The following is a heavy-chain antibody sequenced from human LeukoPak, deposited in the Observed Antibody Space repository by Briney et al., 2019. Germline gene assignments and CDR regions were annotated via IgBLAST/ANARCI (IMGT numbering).Heavy chain of an antibody. V-gene: IGHV3-33*08. CDR3: ARDGTVGIQLPYDY. CDR2: IWYDGTNK. CDR1: GFTFSSYW. D-gene: IGHD5-18*01. J-gene: IGHJ4*02. Sequence: GGSLRLSCAASGFTFSSYWMSWVRQAPGKGLEWVALIWYDGTNKYYADSVKGRFTISRDNSKNTLYLQMNSLRAEDTAVYYCARDGTVGIQLPYDYWGQGTLVTVSS.